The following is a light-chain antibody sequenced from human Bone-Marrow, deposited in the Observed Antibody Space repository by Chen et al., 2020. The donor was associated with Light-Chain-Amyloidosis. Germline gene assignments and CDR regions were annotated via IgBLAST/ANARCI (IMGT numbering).Light chain of an antibody. CDR2: DVS. CDR3: SSFTSSHIYV. J-gene: IGLJ1*01. V-gene: IGLV2-14*03. Sequence: QSALTQPASVSGSPGQSITISCTGTSSDVGGYNFVSWYHHHPGKAPKLMIYDVSNRPSGISNRFSGSKSGNTASLTISGLQAEDEADYYCSSFTSSHIYVFGTGTTVAVL. CDR1: SSDVGGYNF.